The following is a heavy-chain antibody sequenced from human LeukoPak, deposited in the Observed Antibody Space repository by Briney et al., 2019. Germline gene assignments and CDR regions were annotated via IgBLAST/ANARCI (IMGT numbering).Heavy chain of an antibody. Sequence: SETLSLTCTVSGASINSYYWSWIRQPPGKGLEWIGYIYYAGSTNYNPSLKSRITISVDTSKNQFSLKLTSITAADTAVYYCARVRGGTYNHYFDYWGQGTLVTVSS. J-gene: IGHJ4*02. V-gene: IGHV4-59*01. D-gene: IGHD5-24*01. CDR2: IYYAGST. CDR1: GASINSYY. CDR3: ARVRGGTYNHYFDY.